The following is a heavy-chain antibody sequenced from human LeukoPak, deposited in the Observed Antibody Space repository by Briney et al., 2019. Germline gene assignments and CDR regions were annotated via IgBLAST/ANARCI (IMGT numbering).Heavy chain of an antibody. J-gene: IGHJ4*02. Sequence: GASVKVSCKASGYTFTSYGISWVRQAPGQGLEWMGWISAYNGNTNYAQKLQGRVTMTTDTSTSTVYMELNRLRAEDTAVYYCARVGYNSGWYEYWGQGTLVTVSS. CDR1: GYTFTSYG. D-gene: IGHD6-19*01. CDR2: ISAYNGNT. V-gene: IGHV1-18*01. CDR3: ARVGYNSGWYEY.